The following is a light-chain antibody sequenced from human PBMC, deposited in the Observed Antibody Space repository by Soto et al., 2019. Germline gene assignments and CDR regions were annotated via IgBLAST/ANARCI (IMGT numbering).Light chain of an antibody. Sequence: QSVLTQPPSVSGAPGQRVTISCTGSSSNIGAGYDVHWYQQQSGKAPKLIIHEVSYRPSGVSNRFSGSKSGNTASLTISGLQAEDEADYYCDSYTSSRAYVFGIGTKVTVL. CDR3: DSYTSSRAYV. V-gene: IGLV1-40*01. CDR1: SSNIGAGYD. CDR2: EVS. J-gene: IGLJ1*01.